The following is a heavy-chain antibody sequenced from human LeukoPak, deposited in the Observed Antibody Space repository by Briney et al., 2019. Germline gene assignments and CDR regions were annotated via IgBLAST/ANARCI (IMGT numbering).Heavy chain of an antibody. Sequence: GGSLRLSCTASGFTFGDYAMTWVRQAPGKGLEWVSVIYSGGTTSYADSVKGRFTISRDNSKNTLYLQMNSLRAEDTAVYYCARKSSGWYVLWGQGTLVTVSS. D-gene: IGHD6-19*01. V-gene: IGHV3-53*01. CDR2: IYSGGTT. CDR1: GFTFGDYA. CDR3: ARKSSGWYVL. J-gene: IGHJ4*02.